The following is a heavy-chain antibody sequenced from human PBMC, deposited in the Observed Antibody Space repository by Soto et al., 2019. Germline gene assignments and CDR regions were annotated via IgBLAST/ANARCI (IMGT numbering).Heavy chain of an antibody. J-gene: IGHJ5*02. V-gene: IGHV1-69*01. CDR3: ARGPLLYYYDSSCYYP. CDR1: GGTFSSYA. CDR2: IIPIFGTA. D-gene: IGHD3-22*01. Sequence: QVQLVQSGAEVKKPGSSVKVSCKASGGTFSSYAISWVRQAPGQGLEWMGGIIPIFGTANYAQKFQGRVTINADESTSTAYMELSSLRSEDTAVYYCARGPLLYYYDSSCYYPWGQGTLGPVSS.